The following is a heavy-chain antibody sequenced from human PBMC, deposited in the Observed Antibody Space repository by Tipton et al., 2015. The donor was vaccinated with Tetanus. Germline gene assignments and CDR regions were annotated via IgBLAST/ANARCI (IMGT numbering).Heavy chain of an antibody. CDR2: IYYSGST. CDR1: GGSISSGGYY. CDR3: ARDQARGARGWNYFDY. J-gene: IGHJ4*02. V-gene: IGHV4-31*03. D-gene: IGHD1-26*01. Sequence: LVKPTQTLSLTCTVSGGSISSGGYYWTWIRQHPGKGLEWIGDIYYSGSTHYNPSLKSRVSISVDTSNNQFSVNLNSVTAADTAVYYCARDQARGARGWNYFDYWGQGALVTVSS.